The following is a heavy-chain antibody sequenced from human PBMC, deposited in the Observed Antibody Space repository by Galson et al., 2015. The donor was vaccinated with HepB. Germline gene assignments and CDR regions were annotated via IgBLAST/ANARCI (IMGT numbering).Heavy chain of an antibody. V-gene: IGHV3-33*01. Sequence: SLRLSCAASGFTFSSYGMHWVRQAPGKGLEWVAVIWYDGSNKYYADSVKGRFTISRDNSKNTLYLQMNSLRAEDTAVYYCARDPNWNYPPYYFDYWGQGTLVTVSS. CDR2: IWYDGSNK. D-gene: IGHD1-7*01. CDR3: ARDPNWNYPPYYFDY. J-gene: IGHJ4*02. CDR1: GFTFSSYG.